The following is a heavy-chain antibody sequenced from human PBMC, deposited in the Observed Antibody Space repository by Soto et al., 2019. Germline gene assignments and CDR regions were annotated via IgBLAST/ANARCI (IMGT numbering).Heavy chain of an antibody. D-gene: IGHD3-22*01. CDR1: GYSFAPYC. J-gene: IGHJ4*02. V-gene: IGHV5-51*01. CDR2: IYPGDSDT. Sequence: PRESLKLSCKGSGYSFAPYCIGWVRQMPGKGLEWMGIIYPGDSDTTYSPSFQGQVTISADKSISAAYLQWGSLKASDTAMYYWARHYYDSNGYYYFDYWGQGTLVTVSS. CDR3: ARHYYDSNGYYYFDY.